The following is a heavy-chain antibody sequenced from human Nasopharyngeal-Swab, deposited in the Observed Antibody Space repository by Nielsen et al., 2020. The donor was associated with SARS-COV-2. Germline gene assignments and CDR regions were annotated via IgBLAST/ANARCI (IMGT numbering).Heavy chain of an antibody. V-gene: IGHV4-31*03. CDR2: IYYSGST. D-gene: IGHD4-17*01. CDR3: ARGTAYGDYWYFDL. J-gene: IGHJ3*01. Sequence: SETLSLTCTVSGGSISSGGYYWSWIRQHPGKGLEWIGHIYYSGSTYYNPSLKSRVTISVDTSKNQFSLKLSSVTAADTAVYYCARGTAYGDYWYFDLWGQGTRVTVSS. CDR1: GGSISSGGYY.